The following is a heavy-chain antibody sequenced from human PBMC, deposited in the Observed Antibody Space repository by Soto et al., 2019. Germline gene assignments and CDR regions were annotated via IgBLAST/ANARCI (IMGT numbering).Heavy chain of an antibody. CDR2: ISSSSSYI. J-gene: IGHJ4*02. V-gene: IGHV3-21*06. CDR3: TRVPNWSATAYDY. Sequence: GGSLRLSCTASRFTFTTYRMNWVRQPPGKGLEWVSSISSSSSYIYYTDSVKGRFTISRDNAKHSLYLQMNSLGAEDTAVYYCTRVPNWSATAYDYWGQGTLVTVSS. CDR1: RFTFTTYR.